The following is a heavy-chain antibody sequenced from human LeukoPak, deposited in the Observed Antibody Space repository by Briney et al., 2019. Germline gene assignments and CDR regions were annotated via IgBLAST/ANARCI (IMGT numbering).Heavy chain of an antibody. V-gene: IGHV1-18*01. J-gene: IGHJ3*02. CDR3: ARDSDIVVVPAAINDAFDI. Sequence: ASVKVSCKASGYTFTSYGISWVRQAPGQGLEWMGLISAYNGNTNYAQKLQGRVTMATDTSTSTAYMELRSLRSDDTAVYYCARDSDIVVVPAAINDAFDIWGQGTMVTVSS. CDR2: ISAYNGNT. D-gene: IGHD2-2*02. CDR1: GYTFTSYG.